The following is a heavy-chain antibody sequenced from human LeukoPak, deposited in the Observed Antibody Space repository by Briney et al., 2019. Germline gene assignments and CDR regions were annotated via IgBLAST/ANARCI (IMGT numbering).Heavy chain of an antibody. CDR1: GGSFSGYH. CDR3: ARGTDAFDI. J-gene: IGHJ3*02. CDR2: INHSGST. V-gene: IGHV4-34*01. Sequence: SETLYLTRAVYGGSFSGYHWSWIRQPPGKGLEWIGEINHSGSTNYNPSLKSRVTISVDTSKNQFSLKLSSVTAADTAVYYCARGTDAFDIWGQGTMVTVSS.